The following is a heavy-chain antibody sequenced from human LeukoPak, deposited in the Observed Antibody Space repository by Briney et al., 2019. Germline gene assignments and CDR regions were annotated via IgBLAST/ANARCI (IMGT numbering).Heavy chain of an antibody. J-gene: IGHJ3*02. CDR3: AKVPLKLGYCSSTSCSAI. D-gene: IGHD2-2*01. CDR1: GFTFSSYA. V-gene: IGHV3-23*01. CDR2: ISGSGGST. Sequence: GGSLRLSCAASGFTFSSYAMSWVRQAPGEGLEWVSAISGSGGSTYYADSVKGRFTISRDNSKNTLYLQMNSLRAEDTAVYYCAKVPLKLGYCSSTSCSAIWGQGTMVTVSS.